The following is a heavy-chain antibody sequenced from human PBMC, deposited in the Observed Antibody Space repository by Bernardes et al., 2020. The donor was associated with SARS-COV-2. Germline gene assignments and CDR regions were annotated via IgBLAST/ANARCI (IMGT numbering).Heavy chain of an antibody. D-gene: IGHD1-7*01. CDR1: GYTLTALS. Sequence: AAVKVSCKVSGYTLTALSMHWVRQAPGKGLEWMGGFDPEDGETIYAQKFQGRVTMTEDTSTDTAYMELSSLRSEDTAVYYCTRGLELELITWFDYWGQGTLVTVSS. V-gene: IGHV1-24*01. J-gene: IGHJ4*02. CDR3: TRGLELELITWFDY. CDR2: FDPEDGET.